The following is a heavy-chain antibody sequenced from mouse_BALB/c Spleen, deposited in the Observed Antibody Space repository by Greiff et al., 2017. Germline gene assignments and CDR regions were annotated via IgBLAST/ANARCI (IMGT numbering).Heavy chain of an antibody. Sequence: DVQLVESGGGLVKPGGSLKLSCAASGFTFSSYAMSWVRQTPEKRLEWVATISSGGSYTYYPDSVKGRFTISRDNAKNTLYLQMSSLRSEDTAMYYCAREDWDDYWGQGTLVTVSA. D-gene: IGHD4-1*01. CDR2: ISSGGSYT. J-gene: IGHJ3*01. V-gene: IGHV5-9-3*01. CDR3: AREDWDDY. CDR1: GFTFSSYA.